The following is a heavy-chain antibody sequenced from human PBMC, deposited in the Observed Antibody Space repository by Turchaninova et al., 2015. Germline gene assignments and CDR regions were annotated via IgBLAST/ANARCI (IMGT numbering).Heavy chain of an antibody. D-gene: IGHD5-18*01. J-gene: IGHJ5*02. CDR2: INHSGST. Sequence: QVQLQTRGAGLLKPSETLSLPCAVYGGSCRGYYWSWIREPPGKGLEWIGEINHSGSTNYNPSLKSRVTISVDTSKNQFSLKLSSVTAADTAVYYCARVAAGRGYSYGYGKGWFDPWGQGTLVTVSS. CDR1: GGSCRGYY. CDR3: ARVAAGRGYSYGYGKGWFDP. V-gene: IGHV4-34*01.